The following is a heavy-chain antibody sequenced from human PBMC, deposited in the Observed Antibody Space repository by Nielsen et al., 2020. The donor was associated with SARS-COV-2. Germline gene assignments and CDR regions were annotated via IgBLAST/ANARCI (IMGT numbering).Heavy chain of an antibody. J-gene: IGHJ4*02. CDR1: GFTFDDYA. D-gene: IGHD1-26*01. CDR2: ISWNSGSI. V-gene: IGHV3-9*01. Sequence: GGSLRLSCAASGFTFDDYAMHWVRQAPGKGLGWVSGISWNSGSIGYADSVKGRFTISRDNAKNSLYLQMNSLRAEDTALYYCAKGGGSYSGRDYWGQGTLVSVSS. CDR3: AKGGGSYSGRDY.